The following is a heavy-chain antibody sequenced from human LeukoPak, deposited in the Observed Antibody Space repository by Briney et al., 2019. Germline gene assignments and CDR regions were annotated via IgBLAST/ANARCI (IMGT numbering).Heavy chain of an antibody. J-gene: IGHJ3*02. D-gene: IGHD3-9*01. CDR3: ASSYYDILTGYPVYAFDI. CDR2: IYYSGST. CDR1: GGSISSGDYY. Sequence: PSETLSLTCTVSGGSISSGDYYWSWIRQPPGKGLEWIGYIYYSGSTYYNPSLKSRVTISVDTSKNQFSLKLSSVTAADTAVYYCASSYYDILTGYPVYAFDIWGQGTMDTVSS. V-gene: IGHV4-30-4*01.